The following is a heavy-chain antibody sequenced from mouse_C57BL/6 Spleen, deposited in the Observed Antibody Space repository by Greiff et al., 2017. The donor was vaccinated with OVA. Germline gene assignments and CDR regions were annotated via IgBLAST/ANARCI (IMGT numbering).Heavy chain of an antibody. Sequence: QVQLQQPGAELVMPGASVKLSCKASGYTFTSYWMHWVKQRPGQGLEWIGEIDPSDSYTNYNQKFKGKSTLTVDKSSSTAYMQLSSLTSEDSAVYYCARGYDLDYWGQGTTLTVSS. D-gene: IGHD2-10*02. CDR1: GYTFTSYW. CDR2: IDPSDSYT. J-gene: IGHJ2*01. V-gene: IGHV1-69*01. CDR3: ARGYDLDY.